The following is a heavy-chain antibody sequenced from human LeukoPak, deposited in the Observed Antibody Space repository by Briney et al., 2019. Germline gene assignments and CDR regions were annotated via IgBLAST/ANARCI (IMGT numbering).Heavy chain of an antibody. J-gene: IGHJ4*02. CDR1: GGSFSGYY. CDR3: ARWKYYYGSRPIFDY. Sequence: SETLSLTCAVYGGSFSGYYWSWIRQPPGKGLEWIGEINHSGSTNYNPSLKSRVTISVDTSKNQFSLKLSSVTAADTAVYYCARWKYYYGSRPIFDYWGQGTLVTVSS. V-gene: IGHV4-34*01. D-gene: IGHD3-10*01. CDR2: INHSGST.